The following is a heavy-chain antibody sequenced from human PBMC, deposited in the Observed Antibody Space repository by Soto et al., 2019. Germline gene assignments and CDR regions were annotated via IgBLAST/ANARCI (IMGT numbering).Heavy chain of an antibody. CDR3: AMIPVDTYMIYWFDP. V-gene: IGHV1-58*01. Sequence: SVKVSCKASGCTFTSSAVQWVRQARGQRLEWIGWIVVGSGNTNYAQKFQERVTITRDMSTSTAYMELSSLRSEDTAVYYCAMIPVDTYMIYWFDPWGQGTLVTVSS. D-gene: IGHD3-16*01. CDR2: IVVGSGNT. J-gene: IGHJ5*01. CDR1: GCTFTSSA.